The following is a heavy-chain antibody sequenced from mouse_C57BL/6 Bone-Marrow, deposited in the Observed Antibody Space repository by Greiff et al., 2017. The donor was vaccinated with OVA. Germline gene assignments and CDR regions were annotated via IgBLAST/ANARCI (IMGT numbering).Heavy chain of an antibody. CDR1: GYTFTSYD. J-gene: IGHJ4*01. Sequence: VHLVESGPELVKPGASVKLSCKASGYTFTSYDINWVKQRPGQGLEWIGWIYPRDGSTKYNEKFKGKATLTVDTSSSTAYMELHSLTSEDSAVYFCARSGLYGNYGEGYYYAMDYWGQGTSVTVSS. CDR2: IYPRDGST. D-gene: IGHD2-1*01. V-gene: IGHV1-85*01. CDR3: ARSGLYGNYGEGYYYAMDY.